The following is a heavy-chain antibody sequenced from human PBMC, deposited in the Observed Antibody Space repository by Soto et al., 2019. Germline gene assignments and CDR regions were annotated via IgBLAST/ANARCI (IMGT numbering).Heavy chain of an antibody. D-gene: IGHD6-19*01. CDR2: ISSGSAYT. V-gene: IGHV3-21*04. CDR3: ARSRSQWLALDS. CDR1: GCTFSNYG. J-gene: IGHJ4*02. Sequence: GWLRRACPASGCTFSNYGLTWVRQAPGKGLEWVSFISSGSAYTYVADSVKGRFTISRDNARDSGFLAMNSLRDEDTGIYYCARSRSQWLALDSWGQGTLVTVYS.